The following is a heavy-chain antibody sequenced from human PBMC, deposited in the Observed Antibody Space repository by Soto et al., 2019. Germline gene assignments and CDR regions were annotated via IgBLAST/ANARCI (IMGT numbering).Heavy chain of an antibody. J-gene: IGHJ6*03. CDR3: AIVPSPFDFYYSMDL. D-gene: IGHD3-16*01. Sequence: PSETLSLTCSISGGTIGDYYWSWIRQPPGKGLEWLAYIYYTGKTDQNPSLERRVSISLGTSKNQFSLNLRSVTAADTAVYFCAIVPSPFDFYYSMDLLGQGTTGSV. CDR2: IYYTGKT. V-gene: IGHV4-59*01. CDR1: GGTIGDYY.